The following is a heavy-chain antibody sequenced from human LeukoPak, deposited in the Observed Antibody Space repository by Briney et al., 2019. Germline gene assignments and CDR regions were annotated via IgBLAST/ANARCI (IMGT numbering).Heavy chain of an antibody. J-gene: IGHJ4*02. V-gene: IGHV3-21*01. CDR2: ISSSSSYI. D-gene: IGHD5-18*01. CDR1: GFTFSSYS. Sequence: GGSLRLSCAASGFTFSSYSMNWVRQAPGKGLEWVSSISSSSSYIYYADSVKGRFTISRDNAKNSLYLQMNSLRAEDTAVYYCARDSMNTAMVGFDYWGQGTLVTVSS. CDR3: ARDSMNTAMVGFDY.